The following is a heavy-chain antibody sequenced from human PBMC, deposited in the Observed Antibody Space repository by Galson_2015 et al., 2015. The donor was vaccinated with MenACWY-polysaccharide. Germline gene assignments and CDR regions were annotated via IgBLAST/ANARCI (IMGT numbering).Heavy chain of an antibody. J-gene: IGHJ6*02. CDR3: ARERATVIADSNGMDV. D-gene: IGHD2-21*01. CDR1: GFGFTRYR. CDR2: IPGRSETI. V-gene: IGHV3-48*01. Sequence: SLRLACAASGFGFTRYRMNWVRQAPGTGLAWLSYIPGRSETIYYANPVKGRFTISRDNAQKSLVLKLRSLTVEDTAVYYCARERATVIADSNGMDVWGQGTAVTVSS.